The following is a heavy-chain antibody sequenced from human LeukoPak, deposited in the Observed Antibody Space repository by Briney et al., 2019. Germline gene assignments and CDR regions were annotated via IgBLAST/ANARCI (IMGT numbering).Heavy chain of an antibody. V-gene: IGHV1-18*01. CDR1: GYSFNTYG. CDR3: ARDKRYSSGFDY. D-gene: IGHD6-19*01. CDR2: INAYNGNT. J-gene: IGHJ4*02. Sequence: GASVKVSCKASGYSFNTYGLNWVRQAPGQGLEWMGWINAYNGNTNYAQKLQGRVTVTIDTFTSTAYMELRSLTSDDTAVYYCARDKRYSSGFDYWGQGTLVTVSS.